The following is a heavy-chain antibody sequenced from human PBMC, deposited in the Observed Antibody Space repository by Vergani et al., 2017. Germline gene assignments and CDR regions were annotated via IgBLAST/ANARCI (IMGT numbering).Heavy chain of an antibody. V-gene: IGHV4-34*01. CDR2: IDHTGRP. D-gene: IGHD4-11*01. CDR3: ARVNTETNGDLYYYYYMDV. CDR1: GGSFTSYH. J-gene: IGHJ6*03. Sequence: QVQLQQWRGGLLKPSETLSLTCVVNGGSFTSYHWTWIRQSPREELEWVGDIDHTGRPDYNPSLKSRITMSVDKTRNQFSLTLNYVTATDTAIYFCARVNTETNGDLYYYYYMDVWGEGTAVTVS.